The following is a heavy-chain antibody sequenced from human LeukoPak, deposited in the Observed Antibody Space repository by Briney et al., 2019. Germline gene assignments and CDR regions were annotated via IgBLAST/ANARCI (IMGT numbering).Heavy chain of an antibody. CDR3: ARERHYDFWSGYIIDY. CDR2: IKQDGSEK. Sequence: PGGSLRLSCAASGFTFSSYWMSWVRQAPGKGLEWVANIKQDGSEKYYVDSVKGRFTTSRDNAKNSLYLQMNSLRAEDTAVYYCARERHYDFWSGYIIDYWGQGTLATVSS. CDR1: GFTFSSYW. J-gene: IGHJ4*02. V-gene: IGHV3-7*01. D-gene: IGHD3-3*01.